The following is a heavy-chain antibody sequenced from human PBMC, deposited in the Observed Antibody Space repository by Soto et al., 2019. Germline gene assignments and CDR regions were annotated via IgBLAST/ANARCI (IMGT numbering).Heavy chain of an antibody. J-gene: IGHJ5*02. CDR1: GGSISSGDYY. Sequence: SETLSLTCTVSGGSISSGDYYWSWIRQPPGKGLEWIGYIYYSGSTYYNPSLRSRVTISVDTSKHQFSLKLSSVTAADTAVYYCAREGSSSGRAGNWFDPWGQGTLVTVSS. D-gene: IGHD6-6*01. V-gene: IGHV4-30-4*01. CDR2: IYYSGST. CDR3: AREGSSSGRAGNWFDP.